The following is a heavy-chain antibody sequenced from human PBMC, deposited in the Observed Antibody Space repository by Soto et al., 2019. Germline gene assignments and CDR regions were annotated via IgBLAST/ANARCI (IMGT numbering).Heavy chain of an antibody. V-gene: IGHV4-34*01. J-gene: IGHJ5*02. Sequence: SETLSLTCAVYGGSFSGYYWSWIRQPPGKGLEWIGEINHSGSTNYNPSLKSRVTISVDTSKNQCSLKLSSVTAADTAVYYCASLGPREARPEVLGNWFDPWGQGTLVTVSS. CDR3: ASLGPREARPEVLGNWFDP. D-gene: IGHD6-6*01. CDR2: INHSGST. CDR1: GGSFSGYY.